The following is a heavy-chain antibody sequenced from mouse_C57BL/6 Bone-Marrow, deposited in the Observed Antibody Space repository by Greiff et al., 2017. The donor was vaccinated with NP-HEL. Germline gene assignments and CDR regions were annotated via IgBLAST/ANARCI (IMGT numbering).Heavy chain of an antibody. Sequence: EVKVVESGGGLVKPGGSLKLSCAASGFTFSSYAMSWVRQTPEKRLEWVATISDGGSYTYYPDNVKGRFTISRDNAKNNLYLQMSHLKSEDTAMYYCARSGYDDWGQGTTLTVSS. CDR3: ARSGYDD. CDR1: GFTFSSYA. J-gene: IGHJ2*01. CDR2: ISDGGSYT. D-gene: IGHD2-2*01. V-gene: IGHV5-4*03.